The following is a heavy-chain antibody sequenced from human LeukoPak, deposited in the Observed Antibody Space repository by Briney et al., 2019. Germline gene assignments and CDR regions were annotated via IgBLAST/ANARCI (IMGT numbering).Heavy chain of an antibody. J-gene: IGHJ6*03. D-gene: IGHD6-13*01. CDR1: GGSISSSSYY. V-gene: IGHV4-39*01. Sequence: SETLSLTCTVSGGSISSSSYYWGWIRQPPGKGLEWIGSIYYSGSTYYNPSLKSRLTISVDTSKNQFSLKLSSVTAADTAVYYCARGRSSSWYPPRLYYYYMDVWGKGTTVTVSS. CDR3: ARGRSSSWYPPRLYYYYMDV. CDR2: IYYSGST.